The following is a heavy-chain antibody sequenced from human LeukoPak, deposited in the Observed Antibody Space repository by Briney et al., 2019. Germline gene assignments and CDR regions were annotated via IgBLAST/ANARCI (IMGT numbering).Heavy chain of an antibody. D-gene: IGHD3-10*01. CDR2: IYHSGST. V-gene: IGHV4-4*02. Sequence: SGTLSLTCAVSGGSISSSNWWSWVRQPPGKGLEWIGEIYHSGSTNYNPSLKSRVTISVDKSKNQFSLKLSSVTAADTAVYYCARSGTLWFGELGYFDYWGQGTLVTVSS. J-gene: IGHJ4*02. CDR1: GGSISSSNW. CDR3: ARSGTLWFGELGYFDY.